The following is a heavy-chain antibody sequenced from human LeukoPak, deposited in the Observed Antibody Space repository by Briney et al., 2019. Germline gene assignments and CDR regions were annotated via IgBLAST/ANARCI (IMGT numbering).Heavy chain of an antibody. CDR1: GFTFSSYG. CDR2: ISYDGSNK. CDR3: AKDNDY. Sequence: PGRSLRLSCVASGFTFSSYGMHWVRQAPGKGLEWVAVISYDGSNKYYADSVKGRFTISRDNSKNTLYLQMNSLRAEDTAVYYCAKDNDYWGQGTLVTVSS. V-gene: IGHV3-30*18. J-gene: IGHJ4*02.